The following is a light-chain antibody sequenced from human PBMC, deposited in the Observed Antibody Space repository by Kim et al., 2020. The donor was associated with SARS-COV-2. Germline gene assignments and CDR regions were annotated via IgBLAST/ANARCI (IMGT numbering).Light chain of an antibody. CDR2: QDS. Sequence: SESPGQTASITCSGDGLGHKDVYWYHQRPGQSPVLVMYQDSKRPSGIPERFSGSNSGNTATLTISGSQATDEGDYYCQAWDSHNVVFGGGTQLTVL. CDR3: QAWDSHNVV. CDR1: GLGHKD. J-gene: IGLJ2*01. V-gene: IGLV3-1*01.